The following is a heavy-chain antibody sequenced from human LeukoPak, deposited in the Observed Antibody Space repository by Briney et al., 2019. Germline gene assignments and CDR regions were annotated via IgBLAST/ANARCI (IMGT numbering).Heavy chain of an antibody. J-gene: IGHJ4*02. CDR1: GGSISGGC. Sequence: SETLSLTCAVYGGSISGGCWNCIRQPPGKGLEWIGEINHSGSTNYNPSLKSRVTISVDTSKNQFSLKLSSVTAADTAVYYCARALSNRPYSDFWSGYRYFNYWGQGTLVTVSS. CDR2: INHSGST. D-gene: IGHD3-3*01. CDR3: ARALSNRPYSDFWSGYRYFNY. V-gene: IGHV4-34*01.